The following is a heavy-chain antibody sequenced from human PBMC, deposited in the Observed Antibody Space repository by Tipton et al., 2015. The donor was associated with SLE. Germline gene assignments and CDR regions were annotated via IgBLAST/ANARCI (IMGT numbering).Heavy chain of an antibody. V-gene: IGHV4-34*01. Sequence: TLSLTCAVYGGSFSGYYWSWIRQPPGKGLEWIGEINHSGSTNYNPSLKSRVTISVDTSKNQFSLNLNSVTAADTAVYVCARGFTSTYYDHWGQGSLVTVSS. CDR1: GGSFSGYY. CDR3: ARGFTSTYYDH. J-gene: IGHJ4*02. CDR2: INHSGST. D-gene: IGHD2-2*01.